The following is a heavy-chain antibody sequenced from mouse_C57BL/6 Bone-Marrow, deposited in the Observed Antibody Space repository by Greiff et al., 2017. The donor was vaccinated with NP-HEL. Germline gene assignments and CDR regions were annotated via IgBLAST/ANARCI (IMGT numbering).Heavy chain of an antibody. V-gene: IGHV1-69*01. Sequence: QVQLQQPGAELVMPGASVKLSCKASGYTFTSYWMHWVKQRPGQGLEWIGEIDPSDSYTNYNQKFKGKSTLTVDKSSSTAYMQLSSLTSEDSAVYYCARGYGSSEAWFAYWGQGTLVTVSA. CDR1: GYTFTSYW. CDR3: ARGYGSSEAWFAY. J-gene: IGHJ3*01. CDR2: IDPSDSYT. D-gene: IGHD1-1*01.